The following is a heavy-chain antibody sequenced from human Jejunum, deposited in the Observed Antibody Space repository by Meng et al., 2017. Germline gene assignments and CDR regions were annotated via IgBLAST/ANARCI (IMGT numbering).Heavy chain of an antibody. CDR2: MKTEGNEK. J-gene: IGHJ6*02. CDR3: AREMGPNQYYYGSDV. CDR1: GFSFSEYW. Sequence: GESLKISCAASGFSFSEYWMSWVRQAPGKGLEWVANMKTEGNEKYLDSVKGRFTISRDKATNSLFLQMNSLRVEDTAVYYCAREMGPNQYYYGSDVWGQGTTVTVSS. V-gene: IGHV3-7*01. D-gene: IGHD1-14*01.